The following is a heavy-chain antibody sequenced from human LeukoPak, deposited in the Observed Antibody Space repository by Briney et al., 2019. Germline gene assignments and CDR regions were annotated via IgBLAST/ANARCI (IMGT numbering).Heavy chain of an antibody. CDR1: GGSISTYY. J-gene: IGHJ6*03. Sequence: SETLSLTCTVSGGSISTYYWSWLRQPPGKGLEWIGYIYYSGSTNYNPSLKSRVTISVDTSKNQFSLKLSSVTAADTAVYYCARGGGYYYMDVWDKGTTVTVSS. D-gene: IGHD3-10*01. CDR3: ARGGGYYYMDV. V-gene: IGHV4-59*12. CDR2: IYYSGST.